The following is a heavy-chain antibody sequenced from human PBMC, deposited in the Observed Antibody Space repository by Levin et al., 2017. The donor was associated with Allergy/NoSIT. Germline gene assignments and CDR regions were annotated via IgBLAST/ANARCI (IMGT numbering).Heavy chain of an antibody. CDR2: IYYSGNT. J-gene: IGHJ5*02. CDR3: AGAFIATAGRGWFDP. V-gene: IGHV4-59*11. D-gene: IGHD6-13*01. Sequence: TASETLSLTCTVSGGSISSHYWSWIRQPPGKGLEWIGYIYYSGNTKYNPSLKSRVTMSVDTSKNQFSLKLSSVTAADTAVYYCAGAFIATAGRGWFDPWGQGTLVTVSS. CDR1: GGSISSHY.